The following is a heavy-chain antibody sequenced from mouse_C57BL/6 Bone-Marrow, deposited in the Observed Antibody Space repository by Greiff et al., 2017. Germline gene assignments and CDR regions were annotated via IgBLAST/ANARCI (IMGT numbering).Heavy chain of an antibody. D-gene: IGHD1-2*01. CDR3: ARRNYGDY. Sequence: VKLMESGAELARPGASVKMSCTASGYTFTSYTMHWVKQRPGQGLEWIGYINPSSGYTKYNQKFKDKATLTEDKSSSTAYMQLSSLTSEDSSVYYCARRNYGDYWGQGTTLTVSS. V-gene: IGHV1-4*01. CDR1: GYTFTSYT. J-gene: IGHJ2*01. CDR2: INPSSGYT.